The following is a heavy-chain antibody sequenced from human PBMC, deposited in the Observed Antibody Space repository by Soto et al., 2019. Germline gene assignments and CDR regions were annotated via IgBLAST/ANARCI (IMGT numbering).Heavy chain of an antibody. CDR2: IYYSGST. CDR3: ARSGSGSYYNPYYYYGMDV. Sequence: QVQLQESGPGLVKPSETLSLTCTVSGGSISSYYWSWIRQPPGKGLEWIGYIYYSGSTNYNPSLKSRVTISVDTSKNQFSLKLSSVTAADTAVYYCARSGSGSYYNPYYYYGMDVWGHGTTVTVSS. V-gene: IGHV4-59*01. J-gene: IGHJ6*02. CDR1: GGSISSYY. D-gene: IGHD3-10*01.